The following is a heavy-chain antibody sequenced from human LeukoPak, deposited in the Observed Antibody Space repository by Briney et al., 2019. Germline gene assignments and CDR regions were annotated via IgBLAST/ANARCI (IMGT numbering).Heavy chain of an antibody. V-gene: IGHV3-9*01. D-gene: IGHD4-11*01. CDR1: GFTFDDYA. CDR2: ISWNSGGI. CDR3: ARGVPKTSYYYYYMDV. Sequence: GGSLRLSCAASGFTFDDYAMHWVRQAPGKGLEWVSGISWNSGGIGYEDSVKGRFTISRDNAKNSLYLQMNSLRAEDTAVYYCARGVPKTSYYYYYMDVWDKGTTVTVSS. J-gene: IGHJ6*03.